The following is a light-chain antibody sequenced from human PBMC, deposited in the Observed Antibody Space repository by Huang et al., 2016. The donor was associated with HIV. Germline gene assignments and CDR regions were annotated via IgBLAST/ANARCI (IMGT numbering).Light chain of an antibody. V-gene: IGKV3-11*01. CDR1: QSVFN. CDR2: DAY. Sequence: EIVLTQSPATLSLSPGERATLSCRASQSVFNFAWYKYRPGQAPRRLISDAYNRASGIPARFSGSGSGTYFTLTVNILQPEDSAVYYCQQRNSWPPITFGQGTRLEIK. J-gene: IGKJ5*01. CDR3: QQRNSWPPIT.